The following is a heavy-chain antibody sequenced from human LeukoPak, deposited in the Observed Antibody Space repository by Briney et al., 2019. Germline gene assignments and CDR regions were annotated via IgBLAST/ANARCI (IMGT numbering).Heavy chain of an antibody. Sequence: RESGPTLVKPTQTLTLTCTFSGFSLSTGGVGVGWIRQPPGKALEWLALIYWNDDKGYSPSLMNRLTITKDTSKNQVVLTVTNMDPVDTATYYCAHTLGLAAGGNRDYYFYYYMDVWGKGTTVTVSS. CDR3: AHTLGLAAGGNRDYYFYYYMDV. V-gene: IGHV2-5*01. J-gene: IGHJ6*03. CDR2: IYWNDDK. D-gene: IGHD6-13*01. CDR1: GFSLSTGGVG.